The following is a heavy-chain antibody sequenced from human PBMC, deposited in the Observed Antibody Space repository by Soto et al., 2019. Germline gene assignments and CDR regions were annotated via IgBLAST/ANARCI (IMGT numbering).Heavy chain of an antibody. CDR3: ARAYGDYAEYFEH. J-gene: IGHJ1*01. V-gene: IGHV4-30-4*01. D-gene: IGHD4-17*01. Sequence: KTSETLSLTCTVSGGSISSANYYWSWIRQAPGKGLEWIGYIYYSGSTYYNPSLKSRVTISVDTSKNQFSLKLSSVTAADTAVYYCARAYGDYAEYFEHWGQGTLVTVSS. CDR2: IYYSGST. CDR1: GGSISSANYY.